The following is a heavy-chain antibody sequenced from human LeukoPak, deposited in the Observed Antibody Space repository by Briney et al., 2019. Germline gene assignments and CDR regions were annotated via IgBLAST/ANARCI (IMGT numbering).Heavy chain of an antibody. J-gene: IGHJ4*02. CDR2: VSSDGRDK. D-gene: IGHD5/OR15-5a*01. Sequence: GGSLRLSCAASGFTYSNAWMSWVRQTPGKGLEWVAVVSSDGRDKHHADSVKGRFTISRDNSKNTLYLQTNSLRAEDTAVYYCARDLRRFAAYYFDSWGQGTLVTVSS. CDR1: GFTYSNAW. V-gene: IGHV3-30*03. CDR3: ARDLRRFAAYYFDS.